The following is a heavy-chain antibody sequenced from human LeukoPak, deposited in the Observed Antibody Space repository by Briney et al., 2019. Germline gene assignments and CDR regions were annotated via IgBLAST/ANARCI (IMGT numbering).Heavy chain of an antibody. V-gene: IGHV3-21*01. CDR3: GRDGPSNYYYMDV. D-gene: IGHD5/OR15-5a*01. J-gene: IGHJ6*03. Sequence: GGSLRLSCASSGFTFSSYSTNWVRQAPGKGLEWVSSITSSSSYIYYADSVKGRFTISRDNAKNLLYLQMNSLRAEDTAVYFCGRDGPSNYYYMDVWGKGTTVTVSS. CDR1: GFTFSSYS. CDR2: ITSSSSYI.